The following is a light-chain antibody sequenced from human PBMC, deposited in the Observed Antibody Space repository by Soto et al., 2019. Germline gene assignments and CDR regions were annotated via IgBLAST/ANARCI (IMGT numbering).Light chain of an antibody. CDR1: RSDVGSYNY. J-gene: IGLJ2*01. CDR2: EVS. V-gene: IGLV2-8*01. Sequence: QSVLTQPPSASGSPGQSVTISCTGTRSDVGSYNYVSWYRQHPGKAPKLLIYEVSKRPSGVSDRFSGSKSGNTASLTISGLQADDEADYYCCSYATTTLFGGGTKLTVL. CDR3: CSYATTTL.